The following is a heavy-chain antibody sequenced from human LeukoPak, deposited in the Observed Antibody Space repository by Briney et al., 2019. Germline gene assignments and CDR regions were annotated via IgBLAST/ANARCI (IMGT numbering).Heavy chain of an antibody. CDR3: ARFILYSSSPLGWFDP. V-gene: IGHV4-4*09. J-gene: IGHJ5*02. Sequence: SETLSLTCTVSGGSISSHYWSWIRQPPGKGLEWIGYIYTSGSSNYNPSLKSRVTISVDTSKNQFSLKLSSVTAADTAVYYCARFILYSSSPLGWFDPWGQGTLVTVSS. CDR2: IYTSGSS. CDR1: GGSISSHY. D-gene: IGHD6-6*01.